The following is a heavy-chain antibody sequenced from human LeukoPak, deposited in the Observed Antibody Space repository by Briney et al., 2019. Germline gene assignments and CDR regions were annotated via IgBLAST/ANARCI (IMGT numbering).Heavy chain of an antibody. D-gene: IGHD3-9*01. J-gene: IGHJ6*02. Sequence: GGSLRLSCAASGFTFSSYAMSRVRQAPGKGLEWVSAISGSGGNTYYADSVKGRFTISRDNSKNTLYLQMNSLRAEDTAVYYCAKGGDILTGYYYYYGMDVWGQGTTVTVSS. CDR2: ISGSGGNT. CDR3: AKGGDILTGYYYYYGMDV. CDR1: GFTFSSYA. V-gene: IGHV3-23*01.